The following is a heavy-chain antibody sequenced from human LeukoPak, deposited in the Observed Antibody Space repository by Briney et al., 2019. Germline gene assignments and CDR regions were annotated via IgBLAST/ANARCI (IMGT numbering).Heavy chain of an antibody. V-gene: IGHV1-18*01. Sequence: ASVKVSCTASGYRFIIYGISWVRQAPGQGHEWMGWVSGYSGNTNYAQKFQGRLTLTRDTSTSTAYMELTSLRSDDAAVYYCAREYWYESSGSAFLDPWGRGTLVAVAS. CDR3: AREYWYESSGSAFLDP. J-gene: IGHJ2*01. CDR1: GYRFIIYG. D-gene: IGHD3-22*01. CDR2: VSGYSGNT.